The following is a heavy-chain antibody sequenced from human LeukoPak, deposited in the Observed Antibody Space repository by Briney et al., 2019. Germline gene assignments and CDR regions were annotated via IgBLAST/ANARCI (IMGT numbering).Heavy chain of an antibody. J-gene: IGHJ3*02. CDR1: GGSISSGGYY. V-gene: IGHV4-31*03. D-gene: IGHD1-1*01. CDR3: ARWNPLDAFDI. CDR2: IYYSGST. Sequence: SQTLSLTCTVPGGSISSGGYYWSWIRQHPGKGLEWIGYIYYSGSTYYNPSLKSRVTISVDTSKNQFSLKLSSVTAADTAVYYCARWNPLDAFDIWGQGTMVTVSS.